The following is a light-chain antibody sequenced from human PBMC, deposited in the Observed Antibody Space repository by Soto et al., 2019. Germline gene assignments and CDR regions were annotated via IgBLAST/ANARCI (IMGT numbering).Light chain of an antibody. J-gene: IGKJ2*01. CDR1: QSVSSSY. CDR3: QQYGSSPYT. Sequence: EIVLTQSPGTLSLSPGERATLSCRASQSVSSSYLAWYQQKHGQAPRLLIYGASSRATGIPDRFSGSGCGTDFTLTISRLEREDCAVYYCQQYGSSPYTFGQGTKLEIK. CDR2: GAS. V-gene: IGKV3-20*01.